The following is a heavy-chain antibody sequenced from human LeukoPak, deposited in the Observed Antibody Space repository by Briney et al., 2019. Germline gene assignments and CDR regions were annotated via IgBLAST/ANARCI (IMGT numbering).Heavy chain of an antibody. V-gene: IGHV3-11*01. CDR3: TRERRGSYYAFES. J-gene: IGHJ4*02. Sequence: PSETLSLTCTVSGDVIGTYYWSWVRQAPGKGLEWISYITTSGSSTKYADSVKGRFTISRDNAKNSVVLQMNSLRAEDTAVYYCTRERRGSYYAFESWGQGTLVSVSS. CDR1: GDVIGTYY. D-gene: IGHD3-16*01. CDR2: ITTSGSST.